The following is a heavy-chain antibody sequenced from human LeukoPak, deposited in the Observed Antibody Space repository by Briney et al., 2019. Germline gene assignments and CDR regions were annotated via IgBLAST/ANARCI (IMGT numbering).Heavy chain of an antibody. CDR3: ARHLIGAVATIVYYYYYMDV. CDR1: GGSISSYY. D-gene: IGHD5-12*01. V-gene: IGHV4-39*01. J-gene: IGHJ6*03. CDR2: IYYSGST. Sequence: SETLSLTCTVSGGSISSYYWGWIRQPPGKGLEWIGSIYYSGSTYYNPSLKSRVTISVDTSKNQFSLKLSSVTAADTAVYYCARHLIGAVATIVYYYYYMDVWGKGTTVTVSS.